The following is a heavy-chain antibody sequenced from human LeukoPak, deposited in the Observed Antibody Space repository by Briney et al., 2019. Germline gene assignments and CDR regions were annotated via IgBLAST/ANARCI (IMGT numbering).Heavy chain of an antibody. CDR1: GYTFTGYY. D-gene: IGHD3-9*01. J-gene: IGHJ1*01. V-gene: IGHV1-2*02. Sequence: GASVKVSCKASGYTFTGYYMNSVRQAPGQGLEWMGWINPNSGGRNYAQKFQGRVTITRDTSISTAYMEMSRLRSDDTAVYYFARGLTKYFQYWGQGTLVTVSS. CDR3: ARGLTKYFQY. CDR2: INPNSGGR.